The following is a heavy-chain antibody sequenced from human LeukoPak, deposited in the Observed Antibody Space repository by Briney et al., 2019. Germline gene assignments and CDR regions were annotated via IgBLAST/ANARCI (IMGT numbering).Heavy chain of an antibody. CDR1: GGSVSRGGYY. J-gene: IGHJ4*02. D-gene: IGHD1-26*01. Sequence: PSETLSLTCTVSGGSVSRGGYYWNWLPQHPGKGLEWIVFTSYSEGTYYNPSLMSRITISVDRSQNQFSLKMRDVTAADTAVYFCATADWESFYFDSWGQGALVAVSS. CDR2: TSYSEGT. V-gene: IGHV4-31*03. CDR3: ATADWESFYFDS.